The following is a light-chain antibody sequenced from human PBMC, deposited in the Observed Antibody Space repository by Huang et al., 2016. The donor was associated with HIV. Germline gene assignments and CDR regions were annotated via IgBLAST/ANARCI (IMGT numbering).Light chain of an antibody. V-gene: IGKV1-9*01. J-gene: IGKJ4*01. CDR2: AAS. CDR3: QQLKSYPVT. CDR1: QDISNS. Sequence: IQLTQSPSSLSASVGDRVTITFRASQDISNSLAWYQQEPGKAPKILIFAASTLQTGVPSRFSGTGSGTDFTLTISSLQPEDFATYYCQQLKSYPVTFGGGTTV.